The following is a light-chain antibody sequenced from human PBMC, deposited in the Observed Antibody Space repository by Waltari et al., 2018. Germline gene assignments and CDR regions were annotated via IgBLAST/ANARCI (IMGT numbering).Light chain of an antibody. CDR2: DAS. CDR1: HSVREY. CDR3: QQRSSWPLT. J-gene: IGKJ4*01. V-gene: IGKV3-11*01. Sequence: EIVLTQSPDTLSLSPGERATLSCRASHSVREYLAWSQQRPGQAPRLRIYDASNRATGVPARFSGTGYETDFTLTINNLEPEDFAVYYCQQRSSWPLTFGGGSKVEIK.